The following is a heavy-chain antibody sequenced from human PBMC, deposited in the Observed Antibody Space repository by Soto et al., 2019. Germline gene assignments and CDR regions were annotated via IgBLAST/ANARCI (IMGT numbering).Heavy chain of an antibody. D-gene: IGHD3-9*01. Sequence: EVQLLESGGGLVQPGGSLRLSCAASGFTFSSYAMSWGRQAPGKGLEWVSGISGAGSSTYYADSVKGRFTISRDNSKNTVYLQMNSLRAEDTAVYYCAKMGQLLRYFDWTYQGIDYWGQGTLVTVSS. CDR3: AKMGQLLRYFDWTYQGIDY. CDR1: GFTFSSYA. J-gene: IGHJ4*02. V-gene: IGHV3-23*01. CDR2: ISGAGSST.